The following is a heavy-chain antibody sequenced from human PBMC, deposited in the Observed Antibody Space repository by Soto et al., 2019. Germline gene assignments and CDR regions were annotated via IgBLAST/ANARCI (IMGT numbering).Heavy chain of an antibody. D-gene: IGHD3-10*01. V-gene: IGHV3-53*01. CDR2: IYSGGST. J-gene: IGHJ6*02. Sequence: GGSLRLSCAASVFTVSSNYMSWVRQAPGKGLEWVSVIYSGGSTYYADSVKGRFTISRDNSKNTLYLQMNSLRAEDTAVYYCARPYGSGRPYYYYGMDVWGQGTTVTVSS. CDR1: VFTVSSNY. CDR3: ARPYGSGRPYYYYGMDV.